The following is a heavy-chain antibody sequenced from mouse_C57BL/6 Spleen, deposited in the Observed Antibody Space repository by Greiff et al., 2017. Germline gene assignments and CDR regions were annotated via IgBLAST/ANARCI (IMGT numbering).Heavy chain of an antibody. CDR2: IYPGDGDT. J-gene: IGHJ2*01. Sequence: VKLVESGAELVKPGASVKISCKASGYAFSSYWMNWVKQRPGKGLEWIGQIYPGDGDTNYNGKFKGKATLTADKSSSTAYMQLSSLTSEDSAVYFCARGGRGSYFDYWGQGTTLTVSS. CDR3: ARGGRGSYFDY. CDR1: GYAFSSYW. V-gene: IGHV1-80*01. D-gene: IGHD3-3*01.